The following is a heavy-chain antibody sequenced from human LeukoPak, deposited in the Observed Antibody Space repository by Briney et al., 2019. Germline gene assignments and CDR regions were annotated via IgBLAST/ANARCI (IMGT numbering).Heavy chain of an antibody. J-gene: IGHJ4*02. CDR3: ARVQPGYTFDY. D-gene: IGHD2-2*02. CDR2: ISSNGGST. V-gene: IGHV3-64*01. CDR1: GFTFSSYA. Sequence: PGGSLRLSCAASGFTFSSYAMHWVRQAPGKGLEYVSAISSNGGSTYYANSVKGRFTISRDNSKNTLYLQMGSLGAEDMAVYYCARVQPGYTFDYWGQGTLVTVSS.